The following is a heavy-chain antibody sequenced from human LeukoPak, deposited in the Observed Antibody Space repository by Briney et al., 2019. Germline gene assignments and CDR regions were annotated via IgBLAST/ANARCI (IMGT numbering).Heavy chain of an antibody. CDR2: IIPILGIA. J-gene: IGHJ4*02. CDR1: GGTFSSYA. D-gene: IGHD5-18*01. Sequence: SVKVSCKAAGGTFSSYAISWVRQAPGQGLEWMGRIIPILGIANYAHKFQGGVTITADKSTSTAYMELSSLRSEDTAVYYCARRSYSYGSYFFDYWGQGTLVTVSS. V-gene: IGHV1-69*04. CDR3: ARRSYSYGSYFFDY.